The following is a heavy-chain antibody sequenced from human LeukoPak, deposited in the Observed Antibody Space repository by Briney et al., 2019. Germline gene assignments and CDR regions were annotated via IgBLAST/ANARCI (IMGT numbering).Heavy chain of an antibody. CDR2: IYSGGST. D-gene: IGHD3-10*01. V-gene: IGHV3-66*02. Sequence: GGSLRLSCAASGFTVSSNYMSWVRQAPGKGLEWVSVIYSGGSTYYADSVKGRFTISRDNSKNTLDLQMNSLRAEDTAVYYCARDSGTMVRGARGFDPWGQGTLVTVSS. J-gene: IGHJ5*02. CDR1: GFTVSSNY. CDR3: ARDSGTMVRGARGFDP.